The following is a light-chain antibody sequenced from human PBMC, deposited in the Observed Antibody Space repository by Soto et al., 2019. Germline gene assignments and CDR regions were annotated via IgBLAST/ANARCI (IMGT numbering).Light chain of an antibody. CDR2: DAS. V-gene: IGKV1-5*01. Sequence: DIQMTQSPSPLSASVGDIVTITCRASQSINSWLAWYQQKPGKAPELLIYDASSLQSGVPSRFSGSGSGTQFTLTISSLQPDDFASYYCQQYNRDSTFGQGTKLEIK. CDR1: QSINSW. J-gene: IGKJ2*01. CDR3: QQYNRDST.